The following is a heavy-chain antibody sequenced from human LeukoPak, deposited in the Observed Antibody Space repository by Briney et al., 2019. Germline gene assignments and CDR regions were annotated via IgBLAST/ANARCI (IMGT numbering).Heavy chain of an antibody. V-gene: IGHV3-74*01. CDR1: GFTFSSYW. Sequence: GGSLRLSCAASGFTFSSYWMRWVRQAPGKGLVWVSRINSDGSSTTYADSVKGRFTISRDNAKNSLFLQMSSLRAEDTAVYYCAREMYAGWYFAFDIWGQGTMVTVSS. D-gene: IGHD6-19*01. CDR3: AREMYAGWYFAFDI. J-gene: IGHJ3*02. CDR2: INSDGSST.